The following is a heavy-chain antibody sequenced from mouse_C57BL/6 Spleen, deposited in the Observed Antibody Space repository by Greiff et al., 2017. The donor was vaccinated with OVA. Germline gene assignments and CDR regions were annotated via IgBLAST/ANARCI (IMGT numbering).Heavy chain of an antibody. J-gene: IGHJ3*01. CDR2: IHPSDSDT. CDR3: AIAYGSSPWFAY. D-gene: IGHD1-1*01. Sequence: QVQLQQPGAELVKPGASVKVSCKASGYTFTSYWMHWVKQRPGQGLEWIGRIHPSDSDTNYNQKFKGKATLTVDESSSTAYMQLSSLTSEDSAVYYCAIAYGSSPWFAYWGQGTLVTVSA. CDR1: GYTFTSYW. V-gene: IGHV1-74*01.